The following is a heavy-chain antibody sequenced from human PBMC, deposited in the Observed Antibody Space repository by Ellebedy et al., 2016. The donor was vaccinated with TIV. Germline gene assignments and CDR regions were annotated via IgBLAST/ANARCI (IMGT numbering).Heavy chain of an antibody. D-gene: IGHD3-16*01. CDR2: IVSNGDST. V-gene: IGHV3-64D*06. CDR1: GFTFSSYA. J-gene: IGHJ4*02. Sequence: PGGSLRLSCSASGFTFSSYAMHWVRQAPGKGLEYISAIVSNGDSTYYANSVKGRFIISKDNSKNTLDLQLSSLRLEDTAVYYCVKAWGDWGQGTLVTVSS. CDR3: VKAWGD.